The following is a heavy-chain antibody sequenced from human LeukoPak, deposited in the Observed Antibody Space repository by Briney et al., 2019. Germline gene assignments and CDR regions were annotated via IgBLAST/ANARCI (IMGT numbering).Heavy chain of an antibody. J-gene: IGHJ4*02. CDR1: GYTFTSYG. V-gene: IGHV1-18*01. CDR3: ARDGKQQLGFDY. CDR2: ISAYNGKT. Sequence: ASVKVSCKASGYTFTSYGISWGRHAPGQGLEWMGWISAYNGKTKHAQNFQGRVTITTDTSTSTAYMELRSLRSDDTAVYYCARDGKQQLGFDYWGQGTLVTVSS. D-gene: IGHD6-13*01.